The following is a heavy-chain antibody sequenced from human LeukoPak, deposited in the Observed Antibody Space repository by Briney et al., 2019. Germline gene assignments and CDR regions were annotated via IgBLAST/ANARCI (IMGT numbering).Heavy chain of an antibody. D-gene: IGHD1-7*01. CDR3: ARGNWNYGRGYFDF. J-gene: IGHJ4*02. Sequence: PLASVKVSCKASGGTFSNFGINWVRQAPGQGLEWMGGIIPAFGTAGYAQKFQGRVTITADEFTSTVYMELSSLRSGDTAVYFCARGNWNYGRGYFDFWGQGTLVTVSS. CDR2: IIPAFGTA. V-gene: IGHV1-69*01. CDR1: GGTFSNFG.